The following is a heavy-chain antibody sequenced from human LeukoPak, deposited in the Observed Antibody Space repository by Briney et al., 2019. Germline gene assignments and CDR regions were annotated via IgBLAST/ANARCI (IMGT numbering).Heavy chain of an antibody. CDR2: LAVGSGNT. V-gene: IGHV1-58*01. CDR3: AAARGATIELLDY. Sequence: ASVKVSCKASGFAFSRSGVQWVRQARGQGLEWIGWLAVGSGNTKYAQKFQGRVTITRDMSTSTAYMELYSLRPEDTALYYCAAARGATIELLDYWGQGTLVTVSS. D-gene: IGHD5-12*01. CDR1: GFAFSRSG. J-gene: IGHJ4*02.